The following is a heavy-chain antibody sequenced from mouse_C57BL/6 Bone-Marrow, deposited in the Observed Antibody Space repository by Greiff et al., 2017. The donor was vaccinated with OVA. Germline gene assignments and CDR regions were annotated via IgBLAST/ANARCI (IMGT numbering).Heavy chain of an antibody. D-gene: IGHD4-1*01. CDR2: ISSGGSYT. CDR1: GFTFSSYG. J-gene: IGHJ4*01. CDR3: ARRGNWDVRDAMDY. V-gene: IGHV5-6*01. Sequence: EVQVVESGGDLVKPGGSLKLSCAASGFTFSSYGMSWVRQTPDKRLEWVATISSGGSYTYYPDSVKGRFTISRDNAKNTLYLQMSSLKSEDTAMYYCARRGNWDVRDAMDYWGQGTSVTVSS.